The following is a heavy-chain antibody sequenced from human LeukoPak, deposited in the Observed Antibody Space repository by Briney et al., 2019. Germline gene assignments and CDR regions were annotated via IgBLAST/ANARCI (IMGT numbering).Heavy chain of an antibody. J-gene: IGHJ3*02. D-gene: IGHD3-22*01. CDR2: MNPNSGNT. CDR3: ARSYTYYYDSSGYFPLDAFDI. CDR1: GYTFTSYD. V-gene: IGHV1-8*01. Sequence: ASVKVSCKASGYTFTSYDINWVRQATGQGLEWMGWMNPNSGNTGYAQKFQGRVTMTRNTSVSTAYMELSSLRSEDMAVYYCARSYTYYYDSSGYFPLDAFDIWGQGTMVTVSS.